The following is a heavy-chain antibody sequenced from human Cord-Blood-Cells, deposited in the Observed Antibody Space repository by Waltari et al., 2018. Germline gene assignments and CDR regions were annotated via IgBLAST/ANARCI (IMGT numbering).Heavy chain of an antibody. Sequence: QVQLQESGPGLVKPSETLSLTCAVSGYSISSGYYWVWIRQPPGKGLEWIGSINQSGRTYFNPSLKSRVAMSVATSKNQCSLKLSSVPAADTAVCYWASPRGPGDRFDYWGQGTLVTVSS. CDR2: INQSGRT. V-gene: IGHV4-38-2*01. CDR3: ASPRGPGDRFDY. CDR1: GYSISSGYY. J-gene: IGHJ4*02. D-gene: IGHD2-21*01.